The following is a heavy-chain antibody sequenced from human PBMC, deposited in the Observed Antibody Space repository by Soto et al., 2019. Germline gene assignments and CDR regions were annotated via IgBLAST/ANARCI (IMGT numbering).Heavy chain of an antibody. J-gene: IGHJ4*02. CDR1: GFTFSSYA. D-gene: IGHD2-2*02. CDR2: ISSSSSTI. Sequence: GGSLRLSCAASGFTFSSYAMHWVRQAPGKGLEWVSYISSSSSTIYYADSVKGRFTISRDNAKNSLYLQMNSLRDEDTAVYYCARGAPVVVPAAILLTFDYWGQGTLVTVSS. CDR3: ARGAPVVVPAAILLTFDY. V-gene: IGHV3-48*02.